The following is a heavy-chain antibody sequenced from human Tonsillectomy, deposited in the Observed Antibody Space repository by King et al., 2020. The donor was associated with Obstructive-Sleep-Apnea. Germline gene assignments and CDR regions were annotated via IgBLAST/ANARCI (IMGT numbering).Heavy chain of an antibody. Sequence: VQLVETGGGLVQPGGSLRLSCAPYGFTFSRYALSWVLQAPGKGLEWGSHFSGGVRGTYYADSVQGRLTIYVDNSKKTLYLQMTTLRAEYTAVYYCAHGRGIGLWGQGTLVTVSS. CDR3: AHGRGIGL. CDR1: GFTFSRYA. V-gene: IGHV3-23*04. D-gene: IGHD1-26*01. J-gene: IGHJ4*02. CDR2: FSGGVRGT.